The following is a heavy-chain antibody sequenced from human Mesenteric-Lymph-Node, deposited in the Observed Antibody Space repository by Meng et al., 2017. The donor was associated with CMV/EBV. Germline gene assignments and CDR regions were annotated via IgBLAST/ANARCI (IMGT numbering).Heavy chain of an antibody. J-gene: IGHJ5*02. CDR1: GYTFTSYY. D-gene: IGHD3-3*01. CDR2: INPSGGST. V-gene: IGHV1-46*01. Sequence: ASVKVSCKASGYTFTSYYMHWVRQAPGQGLEWMGIINPSGGSTSYAQKFQGRITMTRDTSTSTVYMDLSSLRSEDTAVYYCARDGTPYHDFWSGYRHWFGPWGQGTLVTVSS. CDR3: ARDGTPYHDFWSGYRHWFGP.